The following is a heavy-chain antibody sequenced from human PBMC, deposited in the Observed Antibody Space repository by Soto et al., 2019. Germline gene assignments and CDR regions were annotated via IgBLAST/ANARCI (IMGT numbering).Heavy chain of an antibody. Sequence: SETLSLTCAVSGGSIIHFYWSWVRQPPGKGLEWIGHIYYSGSTNYNPSLRSRVTISVDTSKKQFSLKLSSVTAADTATYYCAHRGQWLGMDVWGKGTTVTVSS. V-gene: IGHV4-59*01. D-gene: IGHD6-19*01. CDR3: AHRGQWLGMDV. CDR2: IYYSGST. CDR1: GGSIIHFY. J-gene: IGHJ6*03.